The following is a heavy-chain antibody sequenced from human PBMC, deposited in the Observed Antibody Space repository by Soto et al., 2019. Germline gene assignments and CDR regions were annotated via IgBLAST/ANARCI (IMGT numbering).Heavy chain of an antibody. CDR1: GFSFSSRW. CDR3: ATYFSSALDS. V-gene: IGHV3-7*03. J-gene: IGHJ4*02. CDR2: IKEDGSEN. D-gene: IGHD3-3*01. Sequence: SLRLSCAAAGFSFSSRWMSWVRQAPGKGLGWVANIKEDGSENYYVGSVKGRFTISRDNAKNSLYLQMSSLRAEDTAVYYCATYFSSALDSWGQGTLVTVSS.